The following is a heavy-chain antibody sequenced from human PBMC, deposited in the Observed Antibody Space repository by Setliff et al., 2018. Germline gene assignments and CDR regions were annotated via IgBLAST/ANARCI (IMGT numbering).Heavy chain of an antibody. CDR3: ARHRRPDYGDFISWYFDL. D-gene: IGHD4-17*01. J-gene: IGHJ2*01. CDR2: IYYSGST. CDR1: GGSISSGGYY. V-gene: IGHV4-31*02. Sequence: TLSLTCTVSGGSISSGGYYWSWIRQHPGKGLEWIGYIYYSGSTYYNPPLKSRVTISLDMSKNQFSLRLNSVTAADTAVYFCARHRRPDYGDFISWYFDLWGRGTLVTVSS.